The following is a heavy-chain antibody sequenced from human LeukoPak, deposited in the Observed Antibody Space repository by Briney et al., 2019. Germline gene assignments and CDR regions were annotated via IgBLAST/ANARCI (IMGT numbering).Heavy chain of an antibody. V-gene: IGHV3-30-3*01. J-gene: IGHJ3*02. CDR3: ARVSLSVDAFDI. Sequence: GGSLRLSCAASGFTFSSYAMHWVRQAPGKGLEWVAVISYDGSNNYYADSVKGRFTISRDNSKNTLYLQMNSLRAEDTAVYYCARVSLSVDAFDIWGQGTMVTVSS. CDR1: GFTFSSYA. CDR2: ISYDGSNN.